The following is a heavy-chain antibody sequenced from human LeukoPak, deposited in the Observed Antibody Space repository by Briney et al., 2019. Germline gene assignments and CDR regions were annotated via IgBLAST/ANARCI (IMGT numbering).Heavy chain of an antibody. D-gene: IGHD2-2*02. V-gene: IGHV3-48*01. Sequence: GSLRLSCAASGFTFSTYSMNWVRQAPGKGLEWVSYISSSSDLIYYADSVKGRFTISGDTSKNTLYLQMNSLRAEDTAVYYCARDRCSSTSCYTHYFDYWGQGTLVTVSS. CDR2: ISSSSDLI. CDR3: ARDRCSSTSCYTHYFDY. CDR1: GFTFSTYS. J-gene: IGHJ4*02.